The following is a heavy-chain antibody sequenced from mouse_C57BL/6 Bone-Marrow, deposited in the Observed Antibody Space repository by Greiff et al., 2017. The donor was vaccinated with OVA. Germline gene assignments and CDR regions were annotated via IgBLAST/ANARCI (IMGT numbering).Heavy chain of an antibody. CDR3: TRSDYYDYDEDY. J-gene: IGHJ2*01. V-gene: IGHV1-15*01. CDR1: GYTFTDYE. D-gene: IGHD2-4*01. Sequence: QVQLKQSGAELVRPGASVTLSCKASGYTFTDYEMHWVKQTPVHGLEWIGAIDPETGGTAYNQKFKGKAILTADKSSSTAYMELRSLTSEDSAVYYCTRSDYYDYDEDYWGQGTTLTVSS. CDR2: IDPETGGT.